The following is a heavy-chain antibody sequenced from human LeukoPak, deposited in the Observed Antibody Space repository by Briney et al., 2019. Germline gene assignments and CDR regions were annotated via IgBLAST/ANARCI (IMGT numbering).Heavy chain of an antibody. D-gene: IGHD3-10*01. V-gene: IGHV3-15*01. Sequence: GGSLSLSCAASGVTFRNARMTWVRQAPGRGLEWVGRSISRSGGVTTEYAAPVKGRFTISRDDSRNTVYLQMNSLKIEDTAVYYCSAYYNGRGDYWGQGTLVTVSS. CDR2: SISRSGGVTT. CDR3: SAYYNGRGDY. CDR1: GVTFRNAR. J-gene: IGHJ4*02.